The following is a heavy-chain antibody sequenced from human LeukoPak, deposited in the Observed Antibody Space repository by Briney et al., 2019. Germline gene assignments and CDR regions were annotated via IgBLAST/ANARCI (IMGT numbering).Heavy chain of an antibody. CDR3: ARRAGSFDCFDY. Sequence: SEALSLTCTVSGYSVSSGFYWGWIRQPPGKGLEWIGNVYHGGSSYYNPSLKSRVTISVDTSKNQFSLNLYSVTAADTAVYYCARRAGSFDCFDYWGQGTLVTVSS. D-gene: IGHD3-9*01. CDR1: GYSVSSGFY. J-gene: IGHJ4*02. V-gene: IGHV4-38-2*02. CDR2: VYHGGSS.